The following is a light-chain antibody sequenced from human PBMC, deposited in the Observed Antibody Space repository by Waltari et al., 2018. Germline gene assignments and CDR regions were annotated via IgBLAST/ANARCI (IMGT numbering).Light chain of an antibody. CDR3: QQYYSTPPT. J-gene: IGKJ2*01. Sequence: DIVMTQSPDSLAVSLGERATINCKSSQSLLWSFNNNNYLAWYQQKPGQPPKLLIHWASTRDSGVPDRFSGSGSGADFTLTISSLQAEDVAFYYCQQYYSTPPTFCQGTKLEIK. CDR1: QSLLWSFNNNNY. V-gene: IGKV4-1*01. CDR2: WAS.